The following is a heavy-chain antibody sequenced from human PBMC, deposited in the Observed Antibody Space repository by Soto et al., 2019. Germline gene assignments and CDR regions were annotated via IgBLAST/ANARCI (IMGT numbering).Heavy chain of an antibody. J-gene: IGHJ4*02. V-gene: IGHV3-30-3*01. CDR1: GFTFSSYA. D-gene: IGHD3-3*01. CDR3: ARGDFWSGFPDY. CDR2: ISYDGSNK. Sequence: QTGGSLRLSCAASGFTFSSYAMHWVRQAPGKGLEWVAVISYDGSNKYYADSVKGRFTISRDNSKNTLYLQMNSLRAEDTAVYYCARGDFWSGFPDYWGQGTLVTVSS.